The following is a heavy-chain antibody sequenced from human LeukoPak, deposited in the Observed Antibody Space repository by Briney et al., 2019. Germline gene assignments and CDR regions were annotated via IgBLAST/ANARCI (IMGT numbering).Heavy chain of an antibody. J-gene: IGHJ6*02. Sequence: ASVKVSCKASGYTFTSFGISWVRQAPGQGLEWMGWISTDNGNTNYAQKFQGRVTMSKDTSTSTAHMELRSLRSDDTAAYYCARESFCRGGSCSYGMDVWGQGTTVTVSS. V-gene: IGHV1-18*01. CDR1: GYTFTSFG. CDR2: ISTDNGNT. CDR3: ARESFCRGGSCSYGMDV. D-gene: IGHD2-15*01.